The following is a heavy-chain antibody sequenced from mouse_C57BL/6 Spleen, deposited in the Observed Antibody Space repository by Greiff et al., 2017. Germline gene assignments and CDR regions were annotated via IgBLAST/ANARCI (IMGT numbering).Heavy chain of an antibody. D-gene: IGHD1-1*01. CDR3: AKERGYYAYYAMDY. J-gene: IGHJ4*01. Sequence: VQLQQSGPELVKPGASVKISCKASGYAFSSSWMNWVKQRPGQGLEWIGRIYPGDGDTNYNGKFKGQATLTADKSSSPAYMQLSSLTSEDSAVYFCAKERGYYAYYAMDYWGQGTSVTVSS. CDR2: IYPGDGDT. CDR1: GYAFSSSW. V-gene: IGHV1-82*01.